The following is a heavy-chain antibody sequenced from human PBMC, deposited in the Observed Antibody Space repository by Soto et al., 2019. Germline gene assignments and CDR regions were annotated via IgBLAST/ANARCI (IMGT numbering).Heavy chain of an antibody. V-gene: IGHV4-31*03. D-gene: IGHD7-27*01. CDR2: IYYSGST. CDR1: GGSISSGGYY. J-gene: IGHJ4*02. CDR3: ARVNWGSDLNFDY. Sequence: PSETLSLTCTVSGGSISSGGYYWSWIRQHPGKGLEWIGYIYYSGSTYYNPSLKSRVTISVDTSKNQFSLKLSSVTAADTAVYYCARVNWGSDLNFDYWGQGTLVTVSS.